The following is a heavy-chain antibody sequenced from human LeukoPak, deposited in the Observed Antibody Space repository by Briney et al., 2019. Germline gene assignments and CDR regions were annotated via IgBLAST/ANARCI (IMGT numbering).Heavy chain of an antibody. CDR1: RFTFSSYA. Sequence: GGSLRLSCAASRFTFSSYAMSWVRQAPGEGLEWVSAISGSGGSTYYADSVKGRFTISRDNSKNTLYLQMNSLRAEDTAVYYCATPAGSGSYIVDYWGQGTLVTVSS. V-gene: IGHV3-23*01. D-gene: IGHD3-10*01. CDR2: ISGSGGST. J-gene: IGHJ4*02. CDR3: ATPAGSGSYIVDY.